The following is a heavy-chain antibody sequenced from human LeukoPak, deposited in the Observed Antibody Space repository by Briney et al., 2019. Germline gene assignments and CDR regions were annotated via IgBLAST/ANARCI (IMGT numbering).Heavy chain of an antibody. CDR2: IKQDGSEK. D-gene: IGHD3-3*01. CDR1: GFTFSSYW. CDR3: ARGYDFWSGSPLTAYYYYYMDV. J-gene: IGHJ6*03. V-gene: IGHV3-7*01. Sequence: GGSLRLSCAASGFTFSSYWMSWVRQAPGKGLEWVANIKQDGSEKYYVDSVKGRFTISRDNAKNSLYLQMNSLRAEGAAVYYCARGYDFWSGSPLTAYYYYYMDVWGKGTTVTVSS.